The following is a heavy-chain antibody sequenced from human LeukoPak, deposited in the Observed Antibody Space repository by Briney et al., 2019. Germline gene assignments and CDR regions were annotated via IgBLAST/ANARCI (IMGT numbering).Heavy chain of an antibody. CDR2: MNPNSGNT. V-gene: IGHV1-8*01. CDR1: GYTFTSYD. Sequence: GASVKVSCKASGYTFTSYDINWVRQATGQGLEWMGWMNPNSGNTGYAQKFQGRVTMTRNTSISTAYMELSSLRSEDTAVYYCARGTPWTDGYSSSWRRGWFDPWGQGTLVTVSS. J-gene: IGHJ5*02. CDR3: ARGTPWTDGYSSSWRRGWFDP. D-gene: IGHD6-13*01.